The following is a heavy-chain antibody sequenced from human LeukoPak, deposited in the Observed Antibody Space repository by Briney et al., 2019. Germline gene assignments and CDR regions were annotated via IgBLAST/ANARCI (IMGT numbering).Heavy chain of an antibody. V-gene: IGHV4-4*07. Sequence: SETLSLTCIVSGGSISSYYWSWIRQPAGKGLEWIGRIYSSGRTNYSASLKSRVTMSVDTSKNQFSLKLSSVTAADTAVYYCARGGGIPDPDYYYYYYMDVWGKGTTVTVSS. CDR1: GGSISSYY. CDR3: ARGGGIPDPDYYYYYYMDV. CDR2: IYSSGRT. J-gene: IGHJ6*03. D-gene: IGHD2-2*02.